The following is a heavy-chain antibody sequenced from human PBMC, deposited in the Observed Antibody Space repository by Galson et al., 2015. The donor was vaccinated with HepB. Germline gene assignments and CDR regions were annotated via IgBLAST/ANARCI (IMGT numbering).Heavy chain of an antibody. D-gene: IGHD1-26*01. CDR3: ASELNNIMGNTTLAYFDS. J-gene: IGHJ4*02. Sequence: SLRLSCAASGFTFSSSNMNWVRQVPGKGLEWVSFINGRSGDIYYTDSVKGRFTISRDNTKKSLFLQMNNLRAEDTAVYYCASELNNIMGNTTLAYFDSWGQGTLVTVSA. CDR2: INGRSGDI. CDR1: GFTFSSSN. V-gene: IGHV3-21*01.